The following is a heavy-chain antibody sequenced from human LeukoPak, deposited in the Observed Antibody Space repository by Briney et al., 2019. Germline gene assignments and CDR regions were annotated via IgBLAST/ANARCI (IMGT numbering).Heavy chain of an antibody. Sequence: SETLSLTCAVYGGSFSGYYWSWIRQPPGKGLEWIGEINHSGSTNYNPSLKSRVTISVDTSKNQFSLKLSSVTAADTAVYYCAREIRDYVWGSYRSKSYYYYYMDVWGKGTTVTVSS. V-gene: IGHV4-34*01. CDR3: AREIRDYVWGSYRSKSYYYYYMDV. CDR2: INHSGST. J-gene: IGHJ6*03. CDR1: GGSFSGYY. D-gene: IGHD3-16*02.